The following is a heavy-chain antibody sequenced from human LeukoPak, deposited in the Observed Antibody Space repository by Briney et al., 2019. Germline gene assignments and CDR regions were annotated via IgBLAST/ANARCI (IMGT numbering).Heavy chain of an antibody. V-gene: IGHV3-23*01. CDR1: GFTFSTYG. D-gene: IGHD6-6*01. Sequence: GGSLRLSCAASGFTFSTYGMNWVRQGPGKGLEWVSGISDSGGSTYYADSVKGRFTISRDNSKNTPYLQMNSLRAEDTAVYYCANLHTVSSSVPWGQGTLVTVSS. J-gene: IGHJ4*02. CDR2: ISDSGGST. CDR3: ANLHTVSSSVP.